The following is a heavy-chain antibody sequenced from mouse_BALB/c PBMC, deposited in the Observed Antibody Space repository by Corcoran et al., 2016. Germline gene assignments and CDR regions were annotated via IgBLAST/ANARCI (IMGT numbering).Heavy chain of an antibody. CDR1: GYTFSSYW. CDR2: ILPGSGGT. CDR3: ANLLWAMDY. Sequence: QVQLQQSGAELMKPGASVTISCKATGYTFSSYWIEWVKQRPGHGLEWIGEILPGSGGTNYNEKFKGKATFTADTSSNTAYMQLSSLTSEDSAVYYCANLLWAMDYWGQGTSVTVSS. V-gene: IGHV1-9*01. J-gene: IGHJ4*01. D-gene: IGHD1-1*02.